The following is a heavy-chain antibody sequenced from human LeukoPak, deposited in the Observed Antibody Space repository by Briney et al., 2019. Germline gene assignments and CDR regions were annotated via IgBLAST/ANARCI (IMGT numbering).Heavy chain of an antibody. D-gene: IGHD3-3*01. CDR1: GFTFSSYA. J-gene: IGHJ1*01. V-gene: IGHV3-23*01. CDR3: AKGPYDFWSGYYWYFQH. CDR2: LSGST. Sequence: GGSLRLSCAASGFTFSSYAMAWVRQAPGKGLEWVSALSGSTYYADSVKGRFTVSRDNSKKTLYLQMNSLRVGDTAVYYCAKGPYDFWSGYYWYFQHWGQGTLVAVSS.